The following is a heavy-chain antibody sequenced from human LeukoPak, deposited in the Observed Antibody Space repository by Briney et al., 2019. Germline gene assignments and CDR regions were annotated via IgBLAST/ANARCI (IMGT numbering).Heavy chain of an antibody. CDR2: IWAAGNNQ. CDR3: ARDPGLTPPWYYFDY. V-gene: IGHV3-33*01. CDR1: GFTFSSYG. J-gene: IGHJ4*02. Sequence: PGGSLRLSCAASGFTFSSYGMHWVRQAPGKGLEWVAVIWAAGNNQYYADSVKGRFTFSRDNSKNTLYLQMNSLRAEDTAVYYCARDPGLTPPWYYFDYWGQGTLVTVSS. D-gene: IGHD2-15*01.